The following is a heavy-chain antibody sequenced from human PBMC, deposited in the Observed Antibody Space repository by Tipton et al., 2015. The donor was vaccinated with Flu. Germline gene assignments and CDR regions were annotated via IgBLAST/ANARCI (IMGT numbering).Heavy chain of an antibody. D-gene: IGHD2/OR15-2a*01. CDR1: GFTFSDYA. CDR2: ISSSGDNT. V-gene: IGHV3-64*02. Sequence: SLRLSCAASGFTFSDYAMHWVRQAPGKGLEYVSAISSSGDNTYYADSVKGRFTISRDKSKNTLYLQMGSLRADDMAVYYCARGMNSGLVDVWGQGTTVTVSS. J-gene: IGHJ6*02. CDR3: ARGMNSGLVDV.